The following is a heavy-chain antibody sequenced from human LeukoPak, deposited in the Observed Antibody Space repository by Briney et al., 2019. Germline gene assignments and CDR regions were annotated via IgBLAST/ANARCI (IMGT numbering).Heavy chain of an antibody. D-gene: IGHD4-17*01. Sequence: SETLSLTCTVSGGSISSGDYYWGWIRQPPGKGLEWIGYIYYSGTTYYNPSLKSRVSISVDKSKNQFSLKLSSVTAADTAVYYCARDRGPWSTVTTHFDYWGQGTLVTVSS. V-gene: IGHV4-30-4*01. CDR3: ARDRGPWSTVTTHFDY. CDR1: GGSISSGDYY. CDR2: IYYSGTT. J-gene: IGHJ4*02.